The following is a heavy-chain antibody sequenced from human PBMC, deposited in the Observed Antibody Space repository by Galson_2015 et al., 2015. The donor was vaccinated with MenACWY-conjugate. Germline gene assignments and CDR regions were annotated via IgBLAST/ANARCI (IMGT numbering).Heavy chain of an antibody. J-gene: IGHJ4*02. V-gene: IGHV3-74*01. CDR3: AKSRGASFYFVS. CDR2: INPGGSST. D-gene: IGHD1-26*01. Sequence: SLRLSCAASGFIFNTYWMHWVRQAPGKGLGWVSGINPGGSSTTYADSVKDRFTISRDNAKNTLYLQMNSLRPEDTAVFYCAKSRGASFYFVSWGQGTLVTVSS. CDR1: GFIFNTYW.